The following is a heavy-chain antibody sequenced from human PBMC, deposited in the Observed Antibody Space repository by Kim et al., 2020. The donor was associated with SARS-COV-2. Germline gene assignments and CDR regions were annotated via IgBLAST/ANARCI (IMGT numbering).Heavy chain of an antibody. V-gene: IGHV4-34*01. Sequence: SETLSLTCAVYGGSFSGYYWSWIRQPPGKGLEWIGEINHSGSTNYNPSLKSRVTISVDTSKNQFSLKLSSVTAADTAVYYCARGHVLLWFGWENKVPYYFDYWGQGTLVTVSS. CDR1: GGSFSGYY. CDR3: ARGHVLLWFGWENKVPYYFDY. D-gene: IGHD3-10*01. CDR2: INHSGST. J-gene: IGHJ4*02.